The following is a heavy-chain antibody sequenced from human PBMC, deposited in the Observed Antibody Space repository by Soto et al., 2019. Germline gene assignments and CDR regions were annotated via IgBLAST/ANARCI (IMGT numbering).Heavy chain of an antibody. CDR1: GFSLNTGGVG. J-gene: IGHJ6*02. V-gene: IGHV2-5*02. CDR2: IYWDDDE. CDR3: VRNWRYYGGDYYYGMDA. Sequence: TLKESGPTLVKPTQTLTLTCTFSGFSLNTGGVGVGWVRQPRGKAMEWLALIYWDDDERYRPSLRSRLNITKDTINNQVVLTMTNMDPEDTATYYCVRNWRYYGGDYYYGMDAWGQGTTVTVSS. D-gene: IGHD3-10*01.